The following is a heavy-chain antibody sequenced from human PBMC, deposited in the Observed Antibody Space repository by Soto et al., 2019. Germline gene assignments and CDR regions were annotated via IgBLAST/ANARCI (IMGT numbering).Heavy chain of an antibody. Sequence: GGSLRLSCAASGFTFSSYAMSWVRQAPGKGLEWVSAISGSGGSTYYADSVKGRFTISRDNSKNTLYLQMNSLRAEDTAVYYCAHVYYDILTGWFDPWGQGTLVTVSS. J-gene: IGHJ5*02. CDR3: AHVYYDILTGWFDP. CDR2: ISGSGGST. CDR1: GFTFSSYA. D-gene: IGHD3-9*01. V-gene: IGHV3-23*01.